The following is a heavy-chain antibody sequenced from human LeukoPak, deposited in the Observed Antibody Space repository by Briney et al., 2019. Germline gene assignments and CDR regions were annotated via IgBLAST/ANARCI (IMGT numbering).Heavy chain of an antibody. V-gene: IGHV3-53*01. CDR2: IYSGGST. CDR1: GFTVSSNY. J-gene: IGHJ4*02. D-gene: IGHD2-21*01. CDR3: ARLFPSRYGPRYFDY. Sequence: TGGSLRLSCAASGFTVSSNYMSWVRQAPGKGPEWVSVIYSGGSTYYADSVKGRFTISRDNSKNTLYLQMNSLRAEDTAVYYCARLFPSRYGPRYFDYWGQGTLVTVSS.